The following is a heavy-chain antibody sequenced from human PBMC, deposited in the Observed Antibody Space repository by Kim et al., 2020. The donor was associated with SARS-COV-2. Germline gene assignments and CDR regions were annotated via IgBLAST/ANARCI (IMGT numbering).Heavy chain of an antibody. CDR1: GYTFTSYA. CDR3: AGGGSGYGSGFDP. D-gene: IGHD3-10*01. J-gene: IGHJ5*02. Sequence: SVKVSCKASGYTFTSYAMHWVRQAPGQRLEWMGWINAGNGNTKYSQKFQGRVTITRDTSASTTYLELSSLRSEDTAVYYCAGGGSGYGSGFDPWAQGTLVTVSS. V-gene: IGHV1-3*01. CDR2: INAGNGNT.